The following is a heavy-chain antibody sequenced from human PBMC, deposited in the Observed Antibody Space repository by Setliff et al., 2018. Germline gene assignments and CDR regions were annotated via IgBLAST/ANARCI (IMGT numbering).Heavy chain of an antibody. CDR2: IYTDGST. CDR3: ARGRAGHSGH. V-gene: IGHV4-61*02. CDR1: GDSISRAKYY. Sequence: SETLSLTCTVSGDSISRAKYYWSWIRQSAGKGLECIGRIYTDGSTKYNPSLNSRVTLLIDTAKNQISLRLSSVTAADTAVYYCARGRAGHSGHWGQGTLVTVSS. D-gene: IGHD6-19*01. J-gene: IGHJ4*02.